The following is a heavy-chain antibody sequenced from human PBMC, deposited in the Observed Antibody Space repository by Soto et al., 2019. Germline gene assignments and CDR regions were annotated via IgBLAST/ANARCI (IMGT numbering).Heavy chain of an antibody. CDR1: GYTFTSYY. V-gene: IGHV1-46*01. D-gene: IGHD6-13*01. Sequence: GASVKVSCKASGYTFTSYYMHWVRQAPGQGLEWMGIINPSGGSTSYAQKFQGRVTMTRDTSTSTVYMELSSLRSEDTAVYYCARDSLSLAAAGPGFDYNWFDPWGQGTLVTVSS. CDR3: ARDSLSLAAAGPGFDYNWFDP. CDR2: INPSGGST. J-gene: IGHJ5*02.